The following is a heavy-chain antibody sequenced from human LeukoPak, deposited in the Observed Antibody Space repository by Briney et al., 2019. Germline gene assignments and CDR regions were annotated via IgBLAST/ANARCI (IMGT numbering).Heavy chain of an antibody. CDR1: GGTFSSYA. CDR3: ASYDSSGYLGCVDY. V-gene: IGHV1-69*06. Sequence: GASVKVSCKASGGTFSSYAISWVRQAPGQGLEWMGGIIPIFGTANYAQKFQGRVTITADKSTSTAYMELSSLRSEDTAVYYCASYDSSGYLGCVDYWGQGTLVTVSS. D-gene: IGHD3-22*01. J-gene: IGHJ4*02. CDR2: IIPIFGTA.